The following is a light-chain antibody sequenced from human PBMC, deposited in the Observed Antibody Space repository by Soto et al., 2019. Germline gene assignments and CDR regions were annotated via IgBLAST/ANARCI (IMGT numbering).Light chain of an antibody. Sequence: QAVLTQPASVSGSPGQSITISCTGTSSDVGGYNYVSWYQQHPGKAPKLMIYDVSNLPSGVSNRFSGSKSGNTASLTISGLQAEDEADYYCSSYTSSSTVVFGGGTQLTVL. V-gene: IGLV2-14*01. CDR3: SSYTSSSTVV. CDR2: DVS. CDR1: SSDVGGYNY. J-gene: IGLJ2*01.